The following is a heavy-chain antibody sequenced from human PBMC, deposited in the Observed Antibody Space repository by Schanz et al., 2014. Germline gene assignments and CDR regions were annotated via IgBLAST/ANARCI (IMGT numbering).Heavy chain of an antibody. V-gene: IGHV3-7*01. CDR3: TRDRAYHSFDY. Sequence: VQLVESGGGVVQPGASLRLSCAASGFTFSSYAMHWVRQAPGKGLEWVATIKEDGSQKYYLDSVKGRFTISRDNARNSLYLQMTSLRAEDTALYYCTRDRAYHSFDYWGQGTLVTVSS. CDR1: GFTFSSYA. CDR2: IKEDGSQK. J-gene: IGHJ4*02. D-gene: IGHD1-26*01.